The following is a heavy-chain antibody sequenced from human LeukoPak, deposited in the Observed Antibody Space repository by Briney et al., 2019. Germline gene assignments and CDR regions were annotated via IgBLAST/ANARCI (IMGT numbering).Heavy chain of an antibody. CDR2: ISSSSSYI. CDR3: AKAYYYDSSGYPDSWYFDL. Sequence: GGSLRLPCAASGFTFSSYSMNWVRQAPGKGLEWVSSISSSSSYIYYADSVKGRFTISRDNAKNSLYLQMNSLRAEDTAVYYCAKAYYYDSSGYPDSWYFDLWGRGTLVTVSS. CDR1: GFTFSSYS. D-gene: IGHD3-22*01. J-gene: IGHJ2*01. V-gene: IGHV3-21*01.